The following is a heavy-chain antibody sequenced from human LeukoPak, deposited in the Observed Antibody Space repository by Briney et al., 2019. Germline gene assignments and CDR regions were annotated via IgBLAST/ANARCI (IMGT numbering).Heavy chain of an antibody. CDR2: IYHSGST. D-gene: IGHD5-18*01. V-gene: IGHV4-30-2*01. Sequence: SQTLSLTCTVSGGSISSGGYYWSWIRQPPGKGLEWIGYIYHSGSTYYNPSLKSRVTISVDRSKNQFSLKLTSVTAADTAVYYCARDRPDRAVVPDYYMDVWGKGTTVTVSS. CDR3: ARDRPDRAVVPDYYMDV. CDR1: GGSISSGGYY. J-gene: IGHJ6*03.